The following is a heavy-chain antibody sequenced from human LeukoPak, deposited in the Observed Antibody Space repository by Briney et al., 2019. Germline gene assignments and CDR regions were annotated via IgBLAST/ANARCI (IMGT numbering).Heavy chain of an antibody. CDR3: ARDARAAVNYYYYYMDV. CDR2: IYHSGST. CDR1: GGSISSSNW. V-gene: IGHV4-4*02. Sequence: KSSETLSLTCAVSGGSISSSNWWSWVRQPPGKGLEWIGEIYHSGSTNYNPSLKSRVTISVDKSKNQFSLKLSSVTAADTAVYYCARDARAAVNYYYYYMDVWGKGTTVTVSS. D-gene: IGHD6-13*01. J-gene: IGHJ6*03.